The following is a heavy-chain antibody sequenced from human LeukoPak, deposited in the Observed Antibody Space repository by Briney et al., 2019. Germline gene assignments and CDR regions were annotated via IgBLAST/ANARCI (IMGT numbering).Heavy chain of an antibody. Sequence: GGSLRLSCAASGFTFSDYSMNWVRQAPGKGLEWISYIGIDSGNTNYADSVKGRFTISGDKAKNSLYLQMNSLRVEDTAVYYCARDYKYAFDNWGRGTLVTVSS. CDR3: ARDYKYAFDN. D-gene: IGHD5-24*01. CDR2: IGIDSGNT. CDR1: GFTFSDYS. V-gene: IGHV3-48*01. J-gene: IGHJ2*01.